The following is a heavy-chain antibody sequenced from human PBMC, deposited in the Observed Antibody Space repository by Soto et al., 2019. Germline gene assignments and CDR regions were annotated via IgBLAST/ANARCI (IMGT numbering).Heavy chain of an antibody. CDR2: MNPNSGNT. Sequence: GASVKVSCKASGYTFTSYDINWVRQATGQGLEWMGWMNPNSGNTGYAQKIQGRVTMTRNTSISTAYKELSSLRSEDTAVYYCTRFSSSTIFAHYYYYYMDVWGKGTTVTVSS. D-gene: IGHD3-3*01. CDR1: GYTFTSYD. V-gene: IGHV1-8*01. J-gene: IGHJ6*03. CDR3: TRFSSSTIFAHYYYYYMDV.